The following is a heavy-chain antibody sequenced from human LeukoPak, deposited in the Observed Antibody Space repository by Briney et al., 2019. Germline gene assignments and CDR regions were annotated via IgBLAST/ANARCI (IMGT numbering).Heavy chain of an antibody. J-gene: IGHJ2*01. V-gene: IGHV3-15*01. CDR2: IKSKTDGGTT. CDR1: GFTFSNAW. D-gene: IGHD4-17*01. CDR3: AKDASPTVTTAYWYFDR. Sequence: KPGGSLRLSCAASGFTFSNAWMSWVRQAPGKGLEWVGRIKSKTDGGTTDYAAPVKGRFTISRDDSKNTLYLQMNSLKTEDTAVYYCAKDASPTVTTAYWYFDRWGRGTLVTVSS.